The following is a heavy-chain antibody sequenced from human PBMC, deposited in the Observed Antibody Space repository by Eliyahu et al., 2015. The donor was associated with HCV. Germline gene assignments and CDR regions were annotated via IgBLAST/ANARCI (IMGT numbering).Heavy chain of an antibody. CDR2: INRDGSEK. J-gene: IGHJ5*01. CDR1: GFTFSDYW. D-gene: IGHD7-27*01. CDR3: ARGMYLGRFDC. V-gene: IGHV3-7*03. Sequence: EVQLIESGGGLVQPGGSLRLSCAASGFTFSDYWMSWVRQVPGKGAGWVANINRDGSEKKFVDSVKGRFTISRDNAKNSVSLQMNSLRDEDTAVYYCARGMYLGRFDCWGQGSPVTVSS.